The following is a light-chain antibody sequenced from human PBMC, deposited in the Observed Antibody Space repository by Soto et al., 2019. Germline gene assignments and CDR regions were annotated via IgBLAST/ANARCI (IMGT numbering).Light chain of an antibody. V-gene: IGKV3-15*01. Sequence: EIVLPQSPATLSVSPGERATLSCRASQSINNNYLAWYQQKPGQAPRLLIYGIPTRATGVPARFSGSGSGTEFTLTISSLQSEDFAVYYCQQYNNWPPVTFGQGTRLEIK. CDR2: GIP. CDR3: QQYNNWPPVT. CDR1: QSINNN. J-gene: IGKJ5*01.